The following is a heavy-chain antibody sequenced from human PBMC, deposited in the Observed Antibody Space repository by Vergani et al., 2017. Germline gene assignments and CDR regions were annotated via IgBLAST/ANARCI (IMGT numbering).Heavy chain of an antibody. J-gene: IGHJ6*02. CDR1: GFKFSDHY. CDR2: ISPGASTV. V-gene: IGHV3-11*04. D-gene: IGHD4-23*01. Sequence: LEESGGGSVKPGGSLRLSCAASGFKFSDHYMSWIRQAPGKGLEWVSHISPGASTVSYTDSVTGRFTVSRDNDNNSLTLDMTTLRVEDTAVYSCANNPGISTTRHYYAMDVWGQGTTVTVSS. CDR3: ANNPGISTTRHYYAMDV.